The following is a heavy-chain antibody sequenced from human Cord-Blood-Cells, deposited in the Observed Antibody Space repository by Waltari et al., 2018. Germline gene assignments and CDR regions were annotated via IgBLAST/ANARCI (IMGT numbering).Heavy chain of an antibody. CDR1: GGSISSSSYY. Sequence: QLQLQESGPGLVKPSETLSLTCTVSGGSISSSSYYWGWIRQPPGKGLEWIGSIYYLGSTYYNPALKGRVTISVDTSKNQFSLKLSSVTAADTAVYYCARRAGIAARNWFDPWGQGTLVTVSS. D-gene: IGHD6-6*01. CDR2: IYYLGST. CDR3: ARRAGIAARNWFDP. J-gene: IGHJ5*02. V-gene: IGHV4-39*01.